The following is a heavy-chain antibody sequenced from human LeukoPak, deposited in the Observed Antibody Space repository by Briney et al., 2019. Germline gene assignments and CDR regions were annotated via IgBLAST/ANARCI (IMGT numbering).Heavy chain of an antibody. CDR3: VCPHNYYGSGTKSGVWFDP. V-gene: IGHV3-30*04. Sequence: GGSLRLSCAASGFTFSSYAMHWVRQAPGKGLEWVAVISYDGSNKYYADSVKGRFTISRDNSKNTLYLQMNSLRAEDTAVYYCVCPHNYYGSGTKSGVWFDPWGQGTLVTVSS. D-gene: IGHD3-10*01. CDR1: GFTFSSYA. J-gene: IGHJ5*02. CDR2: ISYDGSNK.